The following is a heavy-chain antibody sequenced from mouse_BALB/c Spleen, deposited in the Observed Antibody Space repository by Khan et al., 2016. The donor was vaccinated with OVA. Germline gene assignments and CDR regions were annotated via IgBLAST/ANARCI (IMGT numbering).Heavy chain of an antibody. V-gene: IGHV5-6*01. CDR2: ISSGGDST. CDR3: ASQLAGSFAY. J-gene: IGHJ3*01. D-gene: IGHD1-1*01. Sequence: EVELVESGGDLVKPGGSLKLSCAASGFTFSSYSMSWVRQTPDKRLEWVATISSGGDSTYYPDSLKGRFTISRDNAKNILYLQMSSLRSEDTAMYYCASQLAGSFAYWGQGTLVTVSA. CDR1: GFTFSSYS.